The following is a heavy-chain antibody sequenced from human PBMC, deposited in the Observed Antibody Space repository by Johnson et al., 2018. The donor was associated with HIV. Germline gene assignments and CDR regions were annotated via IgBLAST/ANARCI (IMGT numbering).Heavy chain of an antibody. Sequence: VQLVESGGGLVKPGGSLRLSFAASVLTFSNAWTSWVRHAPGKGLVWVVFITSKTDVCPPDYAAPVKGRFTIARDDSKNTLYLQMNSLKTEDTAVYYCTTYSIIHAFDIWGQGTMVTVSS. D-gene: IGHD6-13*01. CDR1: VLTFSNAW. CDR2: ITSKTDVCPP. J-gene: IGHJ3*02. CDR3: TTYSIIHAFDI. V-gene: IGHV3-15*01.